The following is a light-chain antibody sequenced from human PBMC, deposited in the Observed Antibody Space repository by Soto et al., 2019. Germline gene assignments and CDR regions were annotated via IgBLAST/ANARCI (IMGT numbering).Light chain of an antibody. V-gene: IGKV1-5*03. J-gene: IGKJ2*01. CDR2: KAS. Sequence: DIQMTQSPSTLSASVGDRVTITCRASQNSPWLAWYQQKPGKAPKILIYKASSLESGVPSRFSGSDSGTEFTLTINSLQPDDFATYYCQQYKTYSRTFGQGTKLEIK. CDR3: QQYKTYSRT. CDR1: QNSPW.